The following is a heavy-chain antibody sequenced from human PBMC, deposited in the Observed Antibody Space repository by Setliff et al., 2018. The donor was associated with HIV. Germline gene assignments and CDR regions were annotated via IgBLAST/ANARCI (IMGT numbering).Heavy chain of an antibody. D-gene: IGHD3-22*01. Sequence: PSETVSLTCTVSGGSISNSRYYWSWIRQPPGKGLEWIGSIYYSGSTYYNPSLKSRVTISVDTSKNQFSLKLSSVTAADAAVYYCASRVYYYDSSGYLREEGFDPWGQGTLVTVSS. CDR1: GGSISNSRYY. J-gene: IGHJ5*02. CDR2: IYYSGST. CDR3: ASRVYYYDSSGYLREEGFDP. V-gene: IGHV4-39*01.